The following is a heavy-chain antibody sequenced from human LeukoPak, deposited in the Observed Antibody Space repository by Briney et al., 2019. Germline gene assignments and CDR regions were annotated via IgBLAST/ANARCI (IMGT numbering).Heavy chain of an antibody. J-gene: IGHJ4*02. D-gene: IGHD6-6*01. V-gene: IGHV4-34*01. Sequence: SETLSLTCAAYGGSFSGYYWSCIRQPPGKGLEWIGEINHSGSTNYNPSLKSRVTISVDTSKNQFSLKLSSVTAADTAVYYCASTSSRGDYWGQGTLVTVSS. CDR3: ASTSSRGDY. CDR1: GGSFSGYY. CDR2: INHSGST.